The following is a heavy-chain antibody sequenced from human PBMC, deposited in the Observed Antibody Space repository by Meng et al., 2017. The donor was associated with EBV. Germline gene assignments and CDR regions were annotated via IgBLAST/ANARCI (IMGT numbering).Heavy chain of an antibody. V-gene: IGHV1-46*02. CDR2: INPSVGSE. Sequence: VCLAQAVSEVRRHWAHWKVSCKLHGDSFHSYYMCCGRRECGQGLELRGIINPSVGSESYKQKFQGRVTMTLDTSTSTFYMELSSLISEDTAVYYCARDFCGGDCYLFDYWGQGTLVTVSS. J-gene: IGHJ4*02. D-gene: IGHD2-21*01. CDR1: GDSFHSYY. CDR3: ARDFCGGDCYLFDY.